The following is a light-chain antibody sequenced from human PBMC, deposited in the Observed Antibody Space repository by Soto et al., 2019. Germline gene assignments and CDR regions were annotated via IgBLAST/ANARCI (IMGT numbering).Light chain of an antibody. CDR3: FSYTASSTLV. CDR1: SSDVGGYNY. Sequence: QSALTQPASVSGSPGQSITISCTGTSSDVGGYNYVSWYQQHPAKAPKLMIYEVSNRPAGVSHRFSGSKSGNTASLTISGVQAEDEADYYCFSYTASSTLVFGGGTKLTVL. V-gene: IGLV2-14*01. CDR2: EVS. J-gene: IGLJ3*02.